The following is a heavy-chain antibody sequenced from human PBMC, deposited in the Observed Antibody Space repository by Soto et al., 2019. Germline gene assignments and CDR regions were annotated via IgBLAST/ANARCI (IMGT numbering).Heavy chain of an antibody. CDR1: GGTFSSYA. J-gene: IGHJ3*02. CDR3: ERDLSRKWLQPLGI. D-gene: IGHD2-2*01. CDR2: IIPIFGTA. V-gene: IGHV1-69*01. Sequence: QVQLVQSGAEGKKPGSSVKVSCKASGGTFSSYAISWVRQAPGQGLEWMGGIIPIFGTASYAQKFQGRVKITADESTSTAYMELSSLRSEDTDVHYCERDLSRKWLQPLGIWGQGTIVT.